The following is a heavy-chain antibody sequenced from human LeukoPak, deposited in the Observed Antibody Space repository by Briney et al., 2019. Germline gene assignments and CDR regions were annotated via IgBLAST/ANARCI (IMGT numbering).Heavy chain of an antibody. D-gene: IGHD1-14*01. CDR1: GDSISSYY. CDR3: ARVRITGNGRVWFDP. J-gene: IGHJ5*02. CDR2: IYYSGST. V-gene: IGHV4-59*01. Sequence: PSETLSLTCTVSGDSISSYYWSWIRQPPGKGLEWIGYIYYSGSTNYNPSLKSRVSISVVTSTSQVSLKLSSVTAADTAVYYCARVRITGNGRVWFDPWGQGTLVTVSS.